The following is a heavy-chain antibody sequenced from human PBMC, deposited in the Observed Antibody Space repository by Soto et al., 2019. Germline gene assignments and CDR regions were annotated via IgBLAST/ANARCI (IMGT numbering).Heavy chain of an antibody. D-gene: IGHD3-10*01. CDR2: IDGSGGIT. J-gene: IGHJ5*02. Sequence: QLLQSGGGLVQPGGSLTLSCAASGFTFGTTDMSWVRQAPGEGLEWVSTIDGSGGITYYADSVKGRFTISRDNSRNTVYLQMNSLRGDDTALYYCVKNSGWFNTWGQGDLVPVSS. CDR3: VKNSGWFNT. V-gene: IGHV3-23*01. CDR1: GFTFGTTD.